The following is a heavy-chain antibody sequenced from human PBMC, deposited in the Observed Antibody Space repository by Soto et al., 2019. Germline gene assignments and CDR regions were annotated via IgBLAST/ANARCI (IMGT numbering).Heavy chain of an antibody. Sequence: TGGSLRLSCTASGFTFGDYAMSWFRQAPGKGLEWVGFIRSKAYGGTTEYAASVKGRFTISRDDSKSIAYLQMNSLKTEDTAVYYCNTDGSGSRRDYWGQGTLVTVSS. V-gene: IGHV3-49*03. CDR1: GFTFGDYA. J-gene: IGHJ4*02. CDR3: NTDGSGSRRDY. CDR2: IRSKAYGGTT. D-gene: IGHD3-10*01.